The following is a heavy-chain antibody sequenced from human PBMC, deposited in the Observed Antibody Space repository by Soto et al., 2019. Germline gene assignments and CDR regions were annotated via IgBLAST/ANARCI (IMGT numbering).Heavy chain of an antibody. Sequence: GGTRRLSCAASGFRFSSYGMQWVRQAPGKGLEWVAVISYDGSNKYYADSVKDRFTISRDNTKKTLYLQMNSLRADDTAVYYCVAGQYFFDYCGQGTLVTVSS. CDR1: GFRFSSYG. CDR3: VAGQYFFDY. V-gene: IGHV3-30*03. CDR2: ISYDGSNK. J-gene: IGHJ4*02. D-gene: IGHD6-19*01.